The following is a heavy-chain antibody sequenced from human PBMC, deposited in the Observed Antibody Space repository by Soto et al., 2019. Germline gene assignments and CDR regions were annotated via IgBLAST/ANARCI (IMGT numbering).Heavy chain of an antibody. J-gene: IGHJ4*02. CDR2: IYYSGST. V-gene: IGHV4-39*01. D-gene: IGHD3-3*01. Sequence: PSETLSLTCTVSGGSISSSSYYWGWIRQPPGRGLEWIGSIYYSGSTYYNPSLKSRVTISVDTSKNQFSLKLSSVTAADTAVYYCARQSPPVVTIFGVVIPTLFDYWGQGTLVTVSS. CDR1: GGSISSSSYY. CDR3: ARQSPPVVTIFGVVIPTLFDY.